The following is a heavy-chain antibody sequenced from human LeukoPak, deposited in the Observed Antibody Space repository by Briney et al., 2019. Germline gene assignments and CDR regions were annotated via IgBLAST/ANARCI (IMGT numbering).Heavy chain of an antibody. CDR2: ISDTGDST. CDR3: AKTYYYLSGSLPEDY. CDR1: GFIFRGYA. Sequence: GGSLRLSCAACGFIFRGYAMSWVRQAPGKGLEWVSAISDTGDSTYYADSVKGRFTISRDNSKNTLYLLMNTLRVEDTALYFCAKTYYYLSGSLPEDYWGQGALVTVSS. V-gene: IGHV3-23*01. D-gene: IGHD3-10*01. J-gene: IGHJ4*02.